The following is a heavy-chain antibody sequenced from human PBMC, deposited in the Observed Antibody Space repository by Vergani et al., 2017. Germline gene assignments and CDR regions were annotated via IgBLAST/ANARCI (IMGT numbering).Heavy chain of an antibody. CDR3: AGGLRSHDYSNYWQYYYYYGMDV. V-gene: IGHV1-8*01. D-gene: IGHD4-11*01. CDR1: GYTFTSYD. J-gene: IGHJ6*02. Sequence: QVQLVQSGAEVKKTGASVKVSCKASGYTFTSYDINWVRQATGQGLEWMGWMNPHSGNTGYAQKFQGRVTMTRNTSISTAYMELSSLRSEDTAVYYCAGGLRSHDYSNYWQYYYYYGMDVWGQGTTVTVSS. CDR2: MNPHSGNT.